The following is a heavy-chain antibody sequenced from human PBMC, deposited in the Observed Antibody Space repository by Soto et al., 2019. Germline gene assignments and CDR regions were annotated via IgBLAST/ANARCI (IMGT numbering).Heavy chain of an antibody. Sequence: PSETLSLTCSVSGGSVTNGRSSWNWIRQSPVKGLEWIAYIYHSGSTYYNPSLRSRVTISVDRSENQFSLKLSSVTAADTDVYYCVRESAASGPNWFDTWGPGTLVT. J-gene: IGHJ5*02. CDR1: GGSVTNGRSS. CDR3: VRESAASGPNWFDT. CDR2: IYHSGST. V-gene: IGHV4-30-2*06. D-gene: IGHD6-13*01.